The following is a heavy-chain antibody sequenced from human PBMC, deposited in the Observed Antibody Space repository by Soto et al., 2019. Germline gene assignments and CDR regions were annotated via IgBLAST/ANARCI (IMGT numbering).Heavy chain of an antibody. CDR1: GFTFSSYS. J-gene: IGHJ4*02. V-gene: IGHV3-21*01. D-gene: IGHD5-12*01. CDR3: AREVSKYSGYDFDY. CDR2: ISSSSSYI. Sequence: EVQLVESGGGLVKPGGSLRLSCAASGFTFSSYSMNWVRQAPGKGLEWVSSISSSSSYIDYADSVKGRFTISRDNAKNSLYLQMTSLRAEDTAVYYCAREVSKYSGYDFDYWGQGTLVTVSS.